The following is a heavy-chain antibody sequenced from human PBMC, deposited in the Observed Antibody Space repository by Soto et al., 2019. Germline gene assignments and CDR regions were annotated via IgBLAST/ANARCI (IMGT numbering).Heavy chain of an antibody. CDR3: ARHRANGNWFDP. Sequence: SETLSLTCTVSGGSISSSSYYWGWIRQPPGKGLGWIGSIYYSGSTYYNPSLKSRVTISVDTSKNQFSLKLSSVTAADTAVYYCARHRANGNWFDPWGQGTLVTVSS. CDR1: GGSISSSSYY. J-gene: IGHJ5*02. V-gene: IGHV4-39*01. CDR2: IYYSGST.